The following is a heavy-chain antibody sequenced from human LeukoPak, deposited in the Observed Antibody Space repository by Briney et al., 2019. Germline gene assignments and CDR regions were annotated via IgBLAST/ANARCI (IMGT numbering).Heavy chain of an antibody. CDR2: IYYSGST. Sequence: PSETLSLTCTVSGGSISSSSYYWGWIRQPPGKGLEWIGSIYYSGSTYYNPSLKSRVTISVDTSKNQFSLKLSSVTAADTAVYYCARHSGSYYPGINWFDPWGQGTLVIVSS. CDR1: GGSISSSSYY. J-gene: IGHJ5*02. CDR3: ARHSGSYYPGINWFDP. V-gene: IGHV4-39*01. D-gene: IGHD1-26*01.